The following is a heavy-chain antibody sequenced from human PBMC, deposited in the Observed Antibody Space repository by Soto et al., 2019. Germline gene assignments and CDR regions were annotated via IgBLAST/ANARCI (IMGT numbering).Heavy chain of an antibody. CDR2: MSPSGGDT. V-gene: IGHV1-2*02. Sequence: QVQLVQSGAEVRNSGASLKVSCKASGYTFIGNYIHWVRQAPGQGLEWMGWMSPSGGDTKFAQRFQCRGTMTRDTSISTAYMELSSLRSDATAIYYCERAELHNLYYYYAMDVWGQGTMVTVSS. D-gene: IGHD3-10*01. CDR3: ERAELHNLYYYYAMDV. J-gene: IGHJ6*02. CDR1: GYTFIGNY.